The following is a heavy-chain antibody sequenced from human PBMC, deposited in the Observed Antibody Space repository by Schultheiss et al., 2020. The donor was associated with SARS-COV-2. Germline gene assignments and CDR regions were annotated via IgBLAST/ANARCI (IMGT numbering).Heavy chain of an antibody. Sequence: GESLKISFAASGFTFTSYALHWVRQAPGTGLEWVAVISYDGSNKYYADSVKGRFTISRDNSKNTLYLQMNSLRAEDTAVYYCAKSASYYYYYYMDVWGKGTTVTVSS. CDR3: AKSASYYYYYYMDV. V-gene: IGHV3-30-3*02. CDR2: ISYDGSNK. CDR1: GFTFTSYA. J-gene: IGHJ6*03.